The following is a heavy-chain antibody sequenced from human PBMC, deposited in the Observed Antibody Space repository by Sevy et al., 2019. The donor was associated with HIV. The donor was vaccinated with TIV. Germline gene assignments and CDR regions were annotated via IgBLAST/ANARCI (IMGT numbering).Heavy chain of an antibody. D-gene: IGHD6-13*01. Sequence: GGSLRLSCAASGFMFSAYSMNWVRQAPGKGLEWVASISAETDYIYYGDSLKGRFTISRDNAKNSLYLQIHSLRAEDMAVYYCARNKGSSWPNYFDYWGQGTLVTVSS. CDR2: ISAETDYI. CDR1: GFMFSAYS. CDR3: ARNKGSSWPNYFDY. J-gene: IGHJ4*02. V-gene: IGHV3-21*01.